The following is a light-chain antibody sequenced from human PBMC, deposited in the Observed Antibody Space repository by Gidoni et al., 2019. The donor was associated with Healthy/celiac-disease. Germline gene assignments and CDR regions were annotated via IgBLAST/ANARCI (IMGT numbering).Light chain of an antibody. J-gene: IGKJ1*01. Sequence: EIVLTQPPGTLSLSPGERATLACRASQSVSSSYLAWYQQKPGQAPRRLIYGASSRATGIPDRFSGSGSGTDFTLTISRLEPEDFAVYYCQQYGSSPQTFGQGTKVEIK. CDR3: QQYGSSPQT. CDR2: GAS. CDR1: QSVSSSY. V-gene: IGKV3-20*01.